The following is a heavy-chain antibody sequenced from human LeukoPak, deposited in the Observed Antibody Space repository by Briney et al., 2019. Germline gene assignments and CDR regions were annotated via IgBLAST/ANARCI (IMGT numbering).Heavy chain of an antibody. CDR1: GYTFIGYY. Sequence: ASVKVSCKASGYTFIGYYMHWVRQAPGQGLEWMGWINPNSGGANYAQKFQGRVTMTRDKSTSTAYMELRRLRSDDAAVYYCAREGVQENVTVVGWGQGTLVTVSS. D-gene: IGHD2-21*01. J-gene: IGHJ4*02. V-gene: IGHV1-2*02. CDR2: INPNSGGA. CDR3: AREGVQENVTVVG.